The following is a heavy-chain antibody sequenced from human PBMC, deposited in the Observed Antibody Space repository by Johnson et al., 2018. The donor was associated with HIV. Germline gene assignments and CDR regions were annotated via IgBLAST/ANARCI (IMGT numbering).Heavy chain of an antibody. CDR1: GFTFSSYW. D-gene: IGHD6-6*01. V-gene: IGHV3-7*02. J-gene: IGHJ3*02. CDR3: ARVYSSSSAHAFDI. CDR2: IKQDGIEK. Sequence: VQLVESGGGLVQPGGSLRLSCAASGFTFSSYWMNWVRQAPGKGLEWVANIKQDGIEKYYVDSVKGRFTISRDNAKNSLYLQMNSLRAEDTAVYYCARVYSSSSAHAFDIWGQGTMVTVSS.